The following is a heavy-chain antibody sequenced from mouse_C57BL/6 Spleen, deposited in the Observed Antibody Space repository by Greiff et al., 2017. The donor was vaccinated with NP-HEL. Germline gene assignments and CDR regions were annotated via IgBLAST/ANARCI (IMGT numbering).Heavy chain of an antibody. CDR2: IDPSDSYT. CDR1: GYTFTSYW. Sequence: VQLQQSGAELVMPGASVKLSCKASGYTFTSYWMHWVKQRPGQGLEWIGEIDPSDSYTNYNQKFKGKSTLTVDKSSSTAYMQLSSLTSEDSAVYYCARSQEGYDGFAYWGQGTLVTVSA. V-gene: IGHV1-69*01. D-gene: IGHD2-2*01. J-gene: IGHJ3*01. CDR3: ARSQEGYDGFAY.